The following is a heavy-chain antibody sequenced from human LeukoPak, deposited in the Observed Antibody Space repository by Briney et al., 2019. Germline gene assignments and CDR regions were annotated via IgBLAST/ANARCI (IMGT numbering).Heavy chain of an antibody. CDR1: GGSILTTNW. CDR2: VHLSGAS. CDR3: ARESVAFSPFGF. D-gene: IGHD2/OR15-2a*01. J-gene: IGHJ4*02. V-gene: IGHV4-4*02. Sequence: SGTLSLTRAVSGGSILTTNWWSWVRQPPGKGLEWIGEVHLSGASNYNPSLKSRVYMSIDKSKNQLSLELISVTAADTAIYYCARESVAFSPFGFWGQGSLVTVSS.